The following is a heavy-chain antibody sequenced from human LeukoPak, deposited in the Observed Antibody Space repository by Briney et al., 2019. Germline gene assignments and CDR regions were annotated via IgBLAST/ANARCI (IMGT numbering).Heavy chain of an antibody. D-gene: IGHD3-9*01. J-gene: IGHJ3*02. CDR3: ARSRDYDILTGRDDAFDI. Sequence: PGESLKISCKGSGYSFTSYWIGWVRQMPGKGLEWMGIIYPGDSDTRYSPSFQGQVTISADKSISTAYLQWSSLKASDTAMYYCARSRDYDILTGRDDAFDIWGQGTMVTVSS. CDR2: IYPGDSDT. V-gene: IGHV5-51*01. CDR1: GYSFTSYW.